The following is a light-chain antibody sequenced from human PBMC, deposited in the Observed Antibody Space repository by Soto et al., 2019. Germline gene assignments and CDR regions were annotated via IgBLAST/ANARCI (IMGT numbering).Light chain of an antibody. CDR2: ATS. V-gene: IGKV1-27*01. CDR1: QDISNS. Sequence: DIQMTQSPSSLSASVGDRVTITCRASQDISNSLAWYQQKPGKVPKVLIYATSILQSGVPARFSGSGSGTDFTLTISSLQPEDVATYYCQNYHSAPLTFAGGTKVEI. CDR3: QNYHSAPLT. J-gene: IGKJ4*01.